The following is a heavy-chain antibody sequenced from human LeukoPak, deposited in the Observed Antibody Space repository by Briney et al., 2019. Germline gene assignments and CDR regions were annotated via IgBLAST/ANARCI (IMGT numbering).Heavy chain of an antibody. Sequence: GGSLRLSCAASGFTFSSYWMHWVRQAPGKGLVWVSRINSDGSSTSYADSVKGRFTISRDNAKNTLYLQMNSLRAEDTAVYYRARGRRDGYTLDYWGQGTLVTVSS. J-gene: IGHJ4*02. V-gene: IGHV3-74*01. CDR1: GFTFSSYW. CDR2: INSDGSST. CDR3: ARGRRDGYTLDY. D-gene: IGHD5-24*01.